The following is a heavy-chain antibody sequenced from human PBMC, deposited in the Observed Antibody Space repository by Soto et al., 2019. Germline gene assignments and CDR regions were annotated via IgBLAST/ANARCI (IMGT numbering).Heavy chain of an antibody. CDR3: AKGGEYQLLRIYFDY. V-gene: IGHV3-30*18. CDR1: GFIFSSYG. J-gene: IGHJ4*02. Sequence: QVQLVESGGGVVQPGRSLRLSCAASGFIFSSYGMHWVRQAPGKGLEGVAVISYDGSSKYYADSVKGRFTISRDNSENTLHLQMNSLRAEDTAMYYCAKGGEYQLLRIYFDYWGQGTPVTVSS. D-gene: IGHD2-2*01. CDR2: ISYDGSSK.